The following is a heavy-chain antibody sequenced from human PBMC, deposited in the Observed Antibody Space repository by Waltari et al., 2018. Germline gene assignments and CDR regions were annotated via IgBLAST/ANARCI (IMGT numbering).Heavy chain of an antibody. CDR2: IKSKTDGGTT. D-gene: IGHD3-22*01. CDR3: TTRSRIYYDSKDY. V-gene: IGHV3-15*07. J-gene: IGHJ4*02. Sequence: EVQLVESGGGLVKPGGSLRLPCAASGFTFSNAWMTWVRQAPGKGLEWVGRIKSKTDGGTTDYAAPVKGRFTISRDDSKNTLYLQMNSLKTEDTAVYYCTTRSRIYYDSKDYWGQGTLVTVSS. CDR1: GFTFSNAW.